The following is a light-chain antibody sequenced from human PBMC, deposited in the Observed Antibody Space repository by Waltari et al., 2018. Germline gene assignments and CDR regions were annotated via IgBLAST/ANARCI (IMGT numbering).Light chain of an antibody. CDR2: AVN. V-gene: IGLV2-14*01. J-gene: IGLJ2*01. Sequence: QSALTQPASVSGSPGPPITISCTGTRSAVGAYNYVSWYQQHPGNAPKVMLYAVNSRPSGVSNRFSGSKSGNTASLTISGLQAEDEADYYCSSYTSSNTLVVFGGGTKLTVL. CDR3: SSYTSSNTLVV. CDR1: RSAVGAYNY.